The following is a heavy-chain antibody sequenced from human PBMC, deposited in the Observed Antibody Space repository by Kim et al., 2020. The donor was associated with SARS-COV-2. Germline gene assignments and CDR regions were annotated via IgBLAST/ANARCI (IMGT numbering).Heavy chain of an antibody. CDR3: ARGIAVAGTRWFDP. J-gene: IGHJ5*02. CDR2: ISYDGSNK. D-gene: IGHD6-19*01. CDR1: GFTFSSYA. V-gene: IGHV3-30*04. Sequence: GGSLRLSCAASGFTFSSYAMRWVRQAPGKGLEWVSVISYDGSNKYYADSVKGRFTISRDNSKNTLYLHMNSLRAEDTAVYYCARGIAVAGTRWFDPWGQGTLVTVS.